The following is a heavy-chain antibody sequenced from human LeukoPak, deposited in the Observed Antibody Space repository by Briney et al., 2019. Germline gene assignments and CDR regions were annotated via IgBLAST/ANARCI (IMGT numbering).Heavy chain of an antibody. D-gene: IGHD3-22*01. CDR3: ASGSYYYDSSGYSI. V-gene: IGHV4-39*07. J-gene: IGHJ4*02. CDR2: IYYSGST. Sequence: SETLSLTCTVSGGSISSSSYYWGWIRQPPGKGLEWIGSIYYSGSTYYNPSLKSRVTISVDTSKDQFSLKLSSVTAADTAVYYCASGSYYYDSSGYSIWGQGTLVTVSS. CDR1: GGSISSSSYY.